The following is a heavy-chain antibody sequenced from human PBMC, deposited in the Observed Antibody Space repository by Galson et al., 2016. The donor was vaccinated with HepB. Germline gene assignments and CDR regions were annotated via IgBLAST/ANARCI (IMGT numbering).Heavy chain of an antibody. Sequence: TLSLTCTVSGGSISSGGYYWSWIRQHPGKGLEWIGYIYYSGSTYNNPSLKSRVTISVDTSKNQFSLKLSSVTAADTAVYYCARTARWEATGGGWFDPWGQGTLVTVSS. V-gene: IGHV4-31*03. CDR2: IYYSGST. D-gene: IGHD3-16*01. J-gene: IGHJ5*02. CDR3: ARTARWEATGGGWFDP. CDR1: GGSISSGGYY.